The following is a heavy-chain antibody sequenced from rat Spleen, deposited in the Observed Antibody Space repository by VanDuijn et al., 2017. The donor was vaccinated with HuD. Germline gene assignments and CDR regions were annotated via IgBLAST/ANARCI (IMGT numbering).Heavy chain of an antibody. V-gene: IGHV5-29*01. CDR2: ISYGDSSGHSST. Sequence: EVQLVESGGGLVQPGRSLKLSCAASGFTFSNFDMAWVRQAPTKGLEWVATISYGDSSGHSSTYYRDSVKGRFTFSRDNAKSTLYLQMDSLRSEDTATYFCARGYVMDAWGQGASVTVSS. J-gene: IGHJ4*01. CDR1: GFTFSNFD. CDR3: ARGYVMDA.